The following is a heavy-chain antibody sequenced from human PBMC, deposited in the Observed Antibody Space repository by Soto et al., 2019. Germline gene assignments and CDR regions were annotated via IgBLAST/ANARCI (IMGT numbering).Heavy chain of an antibody. J-gene: IGHJ6*02. Sequence: GGSLRLSCAASGFTFDDYAMHWVLQAPGKGLEWVAGISWNSGSIGYADSVKGRFTISRDNAKNSLRLSSVTAADTAVYYCARAWKQPWGGMDVWGPGTTVTVSS. CDR3: ARAWKQPWGGMDV. CDR1: GFTFDDYA. D-gene: IGHD6-13*01. V-gene: IGHV3-9*01. CDR2: ISWNSGSI.